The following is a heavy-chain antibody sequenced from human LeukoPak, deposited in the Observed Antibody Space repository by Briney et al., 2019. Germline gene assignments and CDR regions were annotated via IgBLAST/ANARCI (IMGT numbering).Heavy chain of an antibody. CDR2: ISSNGGST. CDR1: GFTFSYYS. J-gene: IGHJ4*02. Sequence: SGGSLRLSCSASGFTFSYYSMHWVRQAAGKGLEFVSGISSNGGSTYYADSLKGRFTVSRDNSNNTLYLQMSSLRAEDTAIYYCAKGPTYDSLPYYFEYWGQGTLVTVSS. CDR3: AKGPTYDSLPYYFEY. V-gene: IGHV3-64D*09. D-gene: IGHD3-22*01.